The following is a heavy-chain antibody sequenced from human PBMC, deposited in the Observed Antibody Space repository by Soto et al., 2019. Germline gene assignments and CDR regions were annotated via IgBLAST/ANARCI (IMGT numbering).Heavy chain of an antibody. CDR3: TTGMGYNPGFDY. J-gene: IGHJ4*02. Sequence: GGSLRLSCAASGFTFSDAWINWVRQAPGKGLEWVGRIKSKTDGGTTDYAAPVKGRFTISRDYSKNTLYLQMNSLKTEDTAVYYCTTGMGYNPGFDYWGQGTLVTVSS. CDR2: IKSKTDGGTT. D-gene: IGHD1-1*01. V-gene: IGHV3-15*07. CDR1: GFTFSDAW.